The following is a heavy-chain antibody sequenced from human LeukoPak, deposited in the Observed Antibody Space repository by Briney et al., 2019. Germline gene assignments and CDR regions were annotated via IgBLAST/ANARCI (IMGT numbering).Heavy chain of an antibody. J-gene: IGHJ4*02. CDR1: GGSISSGSYY. Sequence: PSETLSLTCTVSGGSISSGSYYWRWIRQPAGTGLEWIGRIYTSGSTNYNPSLKSRVTISVDTSKNQFSLKLSSVTAADTAVYYCARAQIAARRYVDCWGQGTLVTVSS. D-gene: IGHD6-6*01. CDR3: ARAQIAARRYVDC. V-gene: IGHV4-61*02. CDR2: IYTSGST.